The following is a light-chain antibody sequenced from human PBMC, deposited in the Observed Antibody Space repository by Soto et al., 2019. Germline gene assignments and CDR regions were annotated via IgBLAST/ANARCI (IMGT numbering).Light chain of an antibody. CDR3: QQSDSAPYT. V-gene: IGKV1-39*01. Sequence: DIQMTQSPSSLSASVGDRVTITCRTSQTISNYLNWYQQKPGKAPKLLIYAASSLQSGVPSRFSGSGSGKDFPLTISSLQPEDFATYYCQQSDSAPYTFGQGTNLEIK. CDR1: QTISNY. CDR2: AAS. J-gene: IGKJ2*01.